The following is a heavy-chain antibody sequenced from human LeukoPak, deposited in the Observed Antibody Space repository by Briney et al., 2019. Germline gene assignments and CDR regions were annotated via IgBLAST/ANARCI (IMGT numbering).Heavy chain of an antibody. Sequence: GGSLRLSCAASGFTFSSHALSWVRQAPGKGLEWVSSLSGSGYNTYYADSVKGRFTISRDNSNSTVYLQMNSLRAEDTAVYYCARPTSSGWYSHWGQGTVVTVSS. CDR1: GFTFSSHA. D-gene: IGHD6-19*01. V-gene: IGHV3-23*01. CDR3: ARPTSSGWYSH. J-gene: IGHJ4*03. CDR2: LSGSGYNT.